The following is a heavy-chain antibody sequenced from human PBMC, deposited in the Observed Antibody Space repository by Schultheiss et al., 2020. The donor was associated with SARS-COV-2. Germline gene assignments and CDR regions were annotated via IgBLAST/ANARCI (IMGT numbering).Heavy chain of an antibody. CDR3: ARRGRRFGATPLYYYYYFMDV. D-gene: IGHD3-10*01. J-gene: IGHJ6*03. CDR2: IYYSGST. Sequence: SETLSLTCTVSGGSISSSSYYWGWIRQPPGKGLEWIGSIYYSGSTLYNPSLKSRISVSIGTSNDHISLKLSSVTAADTAVYYCARRGRRFGATPLYYYYYFMDVWGKGTTVTVSS. CDR1: GGSISSSSYY. V-gene: IGHV4-39*02.